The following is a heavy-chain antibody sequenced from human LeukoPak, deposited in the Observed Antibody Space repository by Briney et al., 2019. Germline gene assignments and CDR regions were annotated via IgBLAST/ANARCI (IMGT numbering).Heavy chain of an antibody. CDR2: ISGRGDRT. D-gene: IGHD1-26*01. Sequence: GGTLRLSCAASGFTFSSYGMSWVRQAPGKGLEWVSAISGRGDRTYYADSVKGRCTISRDNSKNTLYLQINSLRADDTAIYYCAKAPNTSGEYFFDYWGQGSLVTVSS. V-gene: IGHV3-23*01. J-gene: IGHJ4*02. CDR1: GFTFSSYG. CDR3: AKAPNTSGEYFFDY.